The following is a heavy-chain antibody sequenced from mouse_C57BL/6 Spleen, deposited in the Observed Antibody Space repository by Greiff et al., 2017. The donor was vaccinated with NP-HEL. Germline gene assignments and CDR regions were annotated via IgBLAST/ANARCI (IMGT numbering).Heavy chain of an antibody. D-gene: IGHD2-2*01. J-gene: IGHJ3*01. Sequence: QVQLQQPGAELVKPGASVKMSCKASGYTFTSYWITWVKQRPGQGLEWIGDIYPGSGSTNYNEKFKSKATLTVDTSSSTAYMQLSILTYEDAAVYYGAREGGYGYDGFADWGTGTLVTVSA. CDR1: GYTFTSYW. CDR2: IYPGSGST. V-gene: IGHV1-55*01. CDR3: AREGGYGYDGFAD.